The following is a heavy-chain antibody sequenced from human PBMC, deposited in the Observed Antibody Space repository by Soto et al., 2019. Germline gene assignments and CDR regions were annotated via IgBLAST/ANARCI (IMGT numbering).Heavy chain of an antibody. CDR3: ARLDTGYCSSPRCYSVDQYYTMKV. V-gene: IGHV5-10-1*01. CDR1: GYRFTNYW. D-gene: IGHD2-2*01. J-gene: IGHJ6*01. CDR2: IDPSDSYT. Sequence: PGESLEISWWGSGYRFTNYWITWVRQMPGKGLEWMGRIDPSDSYTNYSPSFQGHVIISADKSINTAYLQWSSLKASDTAMYYCARLDTGYCSSPRCYSVDQYYTMKVWGQGTTVTVSP.